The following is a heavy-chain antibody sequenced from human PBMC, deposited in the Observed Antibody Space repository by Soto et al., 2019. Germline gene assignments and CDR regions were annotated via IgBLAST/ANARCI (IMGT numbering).Heavy chain of an antibody. V-gene: IGHV1-69*02. CDR2: IIPILGIA. J-gene: IGHJ6*02. CDR1: RGTFSSYT. D-gene: IGHD3-3*01. CDR3: ARRGFWSGYSDYYGMDV. Sequence: SGKVSGKASRGTFSSYTISWVRQAPGQGLEWMGRIIPILGIANYAQKFQGRVTITADKSTSTAYMELSSLRSEDTAVYYCARRGFWSGYSDYYGMDVWGQGTTVTVSS.